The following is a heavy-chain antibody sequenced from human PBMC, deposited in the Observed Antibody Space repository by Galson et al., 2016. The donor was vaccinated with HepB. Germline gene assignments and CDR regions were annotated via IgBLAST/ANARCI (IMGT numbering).Heavy chain of an antibody. CDR3: ARHSRATFGEPNWFDP. J-gene: IGHJ5*02. D-gene: IGHD3-3*01. Sequence: SLRLSCAASGFTFSSYNMNWVRQAPGKGLEWISYISATGTTIDYADSVKGRFTISRDNAKNSLYLQMSSLRAEDTAVYYRARHSRATFGEPNWFDPWGQGTLVIVSS. CDR2: ISATGTTI. V-gene: IGHV3-48*01. CDR1: GFTFSSYN.